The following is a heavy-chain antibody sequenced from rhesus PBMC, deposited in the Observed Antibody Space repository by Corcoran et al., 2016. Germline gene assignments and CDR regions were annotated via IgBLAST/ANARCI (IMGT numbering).Heavy chain of an antibody. CDR1: GFSLSTSGMG. CDR2: TYWDDDK. J-gene: IGHJ4*01. V-gene: IGHV2S1*01. Sequence: QVTLKESGPALVKPTQTLTLTCTFSGFSLSTSGMGVGWIRQPPGKALEWLASTYWDDDKYYRTSLKGMLTISKDTSKIQVVLTMTNMHPVDTVTYYCARVRRRVYEDDYVYYYAKTFDYWGQGVLVTVSS. D-gene: IGHD3-9*01. CDR3: ARVRRRVYEDDYVYYYAKTFDY.